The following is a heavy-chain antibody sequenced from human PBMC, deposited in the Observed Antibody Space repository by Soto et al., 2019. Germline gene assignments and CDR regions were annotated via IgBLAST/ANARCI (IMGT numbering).Heavy chain of an antibody. Sequence: SVKVSCKASGGTFSSHSISWVRQSPVQGLEWVGGIIPIFGPAKYAQKFQGRATITADESTSTAYMDLSSLASEDTAVYYCACPSGYTSGDYDLDVWGRGTTVTVSS. CDR3: ACPSGYTSGDYDLDV. CDR1: GGTFSSHS. J-gene: IGHJ6*02. D-gene: IGHD5-18*01. CDR2: IIPIFGPA. V-gene: IGHV1-69*13.